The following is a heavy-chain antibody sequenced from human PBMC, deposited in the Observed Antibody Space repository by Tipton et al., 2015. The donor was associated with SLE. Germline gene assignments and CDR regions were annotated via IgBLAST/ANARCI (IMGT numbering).Heavy chain of an antibody. Sequence: TLSLTCAVSGYSISSGYYWGWIRQPPGKGLEWIGSIYHSGSTYYNPSPKSRVTISVDTSKNQFSLKLSSVTAADTAVYYCARSPYSSSWYGYYYYGMDVWGQGTTVTVSS. D-gene: IGHD6-13*01. CDR1: GYSISSGYY. V-gene: IGHV4-38-2*01. CDR2: IYHSGST. CDR3: ARSPYSSSWYGYYYYGMDV. J-gene: IGHJ6*02.